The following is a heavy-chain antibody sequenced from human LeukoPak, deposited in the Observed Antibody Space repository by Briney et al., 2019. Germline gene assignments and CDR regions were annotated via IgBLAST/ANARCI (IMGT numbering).Heavy chain of an antibody. Sequence: GGSLRLSCAASGFTFSSYWMSWVRQAPGKGLEWVANIKQDGSEKYYVDSVKGRFTISRDNAKNSLYLQMNSLRAEDTAVYYCARDLIVLMVYAERFDPGGQRTLVSVSS. J-gene: IGHJ5*02. CDR2: IKQDGSEK. CDR3: ARDLIVLMVYAERFDP. CDR1: GFTFSSYW. V-gene: IGHV3-7*01. D-gene: IGHD2-8*01.